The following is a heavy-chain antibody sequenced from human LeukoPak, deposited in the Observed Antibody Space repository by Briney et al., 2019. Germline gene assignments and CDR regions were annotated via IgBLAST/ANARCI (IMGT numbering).Heavy chain of an antibody. CDR2: IIPILGIA. CDR3: ARGDYYDSSAPTGENYYYYGMDV. CDR1: GGTFNSYA. Sequence: SVKVSYKASGGTFNSYAISWVRQAPGQGLEWMGRIIPILGIANYAQKFQGRVTITADKSTSTAYMELSSLRSEDTAVYYCARGDYYDSSAPTGENYYYYGMDVWGQGTTVTVSS. V-gene: IGHV1-69*04. D-gene: IGHD3-22*01. J-gene: IGHJ6*02.